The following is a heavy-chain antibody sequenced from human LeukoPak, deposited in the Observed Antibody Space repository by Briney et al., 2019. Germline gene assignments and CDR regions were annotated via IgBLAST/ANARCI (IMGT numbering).Heavy chain of an antibody. V-gene: IGHV1-18*01. J-gene: IGHJ6*02. CDR1: GYTFTRYG. CDR3: ASFSIYYYYGMDV. CDR2: ISAYNGNT. D-gene: IGHD3-16*02. Sequence: ASVKDSRKASGYTFTRYGISWVRQAPGQGVAGMGWISAYNGNTNYLRKLQGRVTMTTDTSTSTAYMELRRLRSDDTAVDYYASFSIYYYYGMDVWGQGTTVTVSS.